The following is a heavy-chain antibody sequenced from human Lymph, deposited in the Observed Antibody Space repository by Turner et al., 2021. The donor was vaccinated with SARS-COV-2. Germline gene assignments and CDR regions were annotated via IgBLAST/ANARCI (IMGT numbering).Heavy chain of an antibody. CDR1: GFTFSYYW. D-gene: IGHD1-26*01. CDR3: ARMGSSSWYFDY. J-gene: IGHJ4*02. Sequence: EVQLVASGGGLVKPGGSLILSCAASGFTFSYYWMDWFRQAPGKGLEWVANIKQDGSEKYYVDSVKCRFTISRDNAKNSLFLQMNSLRAEYTAVYYCARMGSSSWYFDYWGQGTLVTVSS. V-gene: IGHV3-7*01. CDR2: IKQDGSEK.